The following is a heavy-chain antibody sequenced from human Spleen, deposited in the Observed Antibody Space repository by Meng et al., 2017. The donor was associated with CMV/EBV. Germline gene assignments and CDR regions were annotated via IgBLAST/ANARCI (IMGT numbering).Heavy chain of an antibody. CDR2: IYSGSTTT. J-gene: IGHJ4*02. CDR1: GFTFSSYA. D-gene: IGHD6-6*01. Sequence: GGSLRLSCAASGFTFSSYAMSWVRQAPGKGLEWVSLIYSGSTTTYYADSVKGRVTISRDNSKNTLYLQMNSLRAEDTGLYYCAKAGIVGAARPDVFNYWGQGTLVTVSS. CDR3: AKAGIVGAARPDVFNY. V-gene: IGHV3-23*03.